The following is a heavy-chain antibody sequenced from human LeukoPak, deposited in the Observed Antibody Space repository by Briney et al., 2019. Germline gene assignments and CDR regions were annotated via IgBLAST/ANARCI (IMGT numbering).Heavy chain of an antibody. Sequence: QTGGSLRLSCAASGFTFSNYAMSWVRQAPGKGLEWVSAIRGRGGDTFYADSVKGRFTISRDSSRDTLYLQMNSLRAEDTAVYYCARYEYGGIDYWGQGTLVTVSA. CDR2: IRGRGGDT. V-gene: IGHV3-23*01. CDR3: ARYEYGGIDY. J-gene: IGHJ4*02. CDR1: GFTFSNYA. D-gene: IGHD4-23*01.